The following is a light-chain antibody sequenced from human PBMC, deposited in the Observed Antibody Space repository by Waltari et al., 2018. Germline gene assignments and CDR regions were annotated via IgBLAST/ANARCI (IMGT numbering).Light chain of an antibody. V-gene: IGKV3-15*01. CDR1: QSVSSN. Sequence: DIVMTQSPATLSVSPGERAPFSCRASQSVSSNLAWYQQRPGQAPRLLIYGASTRAAGIPVRFSGSGSGTEFTLTISSLQSEDFAVYYCQQYNNWPLTFGQGTKVEIK. CDR3: QQYNNWPLT. J-gene: IGKJ1*01. CDR2: GAS.